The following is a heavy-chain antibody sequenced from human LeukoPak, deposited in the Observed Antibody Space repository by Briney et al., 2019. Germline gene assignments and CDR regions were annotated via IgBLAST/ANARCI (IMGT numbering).Heavy chain of an antibody. Sequence: SETLSLTCAVYGGSFSGYYWSWIRQPPGKGLEWIGEIYHSGSTNYNPSLKSRVTISVDTSKNQFSLKLSSVTAADTAVYYCASLYYDSSATPFDYWGQGTLLSVSS. D-gene: IGHD3-22*01. CDR1: GGSFSGYY. V-gene: IGHV4-34*01. CDR3: ASLYYDSSATPFDY. J-gene: IGHJ4*02. CDR2: IYHSGST.